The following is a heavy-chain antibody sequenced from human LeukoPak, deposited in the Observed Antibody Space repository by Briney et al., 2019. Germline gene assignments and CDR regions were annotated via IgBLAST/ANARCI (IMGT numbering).Heavy chain of an antibody. D-gene: IGHD1-26*01. CDR3: VKSGTFFLYYFDS. V-gene: IGHV3-23*01. CDR1: GFTFSNYA. CDR2: ISGSSDTT. J-gene: IGHJ4*02. Sequence: GGSLRLSCTASGFTFSNYAVSWVRQAPGEGLEWISGISGSSDTTYYADAVKGRFTISRDNSKNTLFLQVSSLRAEDTAVYYCVKSGTFFLYYFDSWGQGTQLTVSS.